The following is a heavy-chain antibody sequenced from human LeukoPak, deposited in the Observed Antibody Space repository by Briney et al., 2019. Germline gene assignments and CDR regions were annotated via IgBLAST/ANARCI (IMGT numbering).Heavy chain of an antibody. D-gene: IGHD6-6*01. V-gene: IGHV4-4*02. CDR1: GGSISSSNW. Sequence: SETLSLTCAVSGGSISSSNWWSWVRQPPGKGLEWIGEIYHSGSTNYNPSLKSRVTISVDTSKNQFSLKLSSVTAADTAVYYCARLVGSWESSSGRYFFDYWGQGTLVTVSS. CDR3: ARLVGSWESSSGRYFFDY. CDR2: IYHSGST. J-gene: IGHJ4*02.